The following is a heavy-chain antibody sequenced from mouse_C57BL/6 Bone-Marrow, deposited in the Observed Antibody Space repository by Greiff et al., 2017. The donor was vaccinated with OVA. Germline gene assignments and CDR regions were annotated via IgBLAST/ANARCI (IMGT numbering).Heavy chain of an antibody. CDR1: GYSITSGYY. CDR2: ISYDGSN. D-gene: IGHD1-1*01. V-gene: IGHV3-6*01. CDR3: ARDPIYYGSSLDY. J-gene: IGHJ2*01. Sequence: ESGPGLVKPSQSLSLTCSVTGYSITSGYYWTWIRQFPGNKLEWMGYISYDGSNNYNPSLKNRISITRDTSKNQFFLKLNSVTTEDTATYYCARDPIYYGSSLDYWGQGTTLTVSS.